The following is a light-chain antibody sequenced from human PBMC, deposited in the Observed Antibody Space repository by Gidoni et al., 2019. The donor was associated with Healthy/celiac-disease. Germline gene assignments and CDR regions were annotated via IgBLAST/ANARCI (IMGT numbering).Light chain of an antibody. CDR2: AAS. J-gene: IGKJ1*01. CDR3: LQRNSNSWT. CDR1: QSIRSD. Sequence: DIQMTQSPSSLSASVGDRVTITCRASQSIRSDLSWYQQKPGKAPKLLIYAASSLQSGVPSRFSGSGSGTEFTLTISSLQPEDFATYYCLQRNSNSWTFGQGTKLEIK. V-gene: IGKV1-17*01.